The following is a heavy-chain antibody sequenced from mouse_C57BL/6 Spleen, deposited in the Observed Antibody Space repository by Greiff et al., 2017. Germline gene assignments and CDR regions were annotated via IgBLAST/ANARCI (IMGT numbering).Heavy chain of an antibody. D-gene: IGHD2-3*01. Sequence: EVMLVESGGGLVKPGGSLKLSCAASGSTFSDYGMHWVRQAPEKGLEWVAYISSGSSTIYYADTVKGRFTISRDNAKNTLFLQMTSLRSEDTAMYYCARYDGYYDYFDYWGQGTTLTVSS. J-gene: IGHJ2*01. CDR1: GSTFSDYG. CDR2: ISSGSSTI. CDR3: ARYDGYYDYFDY. V-gene: IGHV5-17*01.